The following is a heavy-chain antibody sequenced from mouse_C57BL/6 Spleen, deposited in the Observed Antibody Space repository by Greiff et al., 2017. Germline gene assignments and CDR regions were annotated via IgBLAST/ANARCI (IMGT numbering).Heavy chain of an antibody. Sequence: VKLVESGPELVKPGASVKISCKASGYAFSSSWMNWVKQRPGKGLEWIGRIYPGDGDTNYNGKFKGKATLTADKSSSTAYMQLSSLTSEDSAVYFCAKSLDSYWYFDVWGTGTTVTVSS. J-gene: IGHJ1*03. V-gene: IGHV1-82*01. CDR1: GYAFSSSW. CDR3: AKSLDSYWYFDV. CDR2: IYPGDGDT.